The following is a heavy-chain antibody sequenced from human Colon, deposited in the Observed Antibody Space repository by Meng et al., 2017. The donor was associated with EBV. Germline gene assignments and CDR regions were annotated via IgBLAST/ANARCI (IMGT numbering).Heavy chain of an antibody. CDR1: GGSICSGGYY. CDR2: IHSSWST. V-gene: IGHV4-31*02. D-gene: IGHD3-10*01. J-gene: IGHJ5*02. CDR3: ARASYGSGSPFGESWFDP. Sequence: VLPQESGPRLLEPSQNLALPCTLSGGSICSGGYYWSWIRQHPGKGLERIGYIHSSWSTDYNPSLRSRLTISVDTSKNTFSLKLSSVTAAVTAVYYCARASYGSGSPFGESWFDPWGQGTLVTVSS.